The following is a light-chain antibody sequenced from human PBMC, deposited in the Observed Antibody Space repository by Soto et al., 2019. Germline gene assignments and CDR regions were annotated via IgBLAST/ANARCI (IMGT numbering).Light chain of an antibody. CDR3: ATWDDGLNGWV. J-gene: IGLJ3*02. Sequence: QSVLTQPPSASGTPGQRVTISCSGSSSNIGSSDVSWYQQLPGTAPKLLIYNNNQRPSGVPDRFSGSRSATSASLAISGRQSEDEADYYCATWDDGLNGWVFGGGTKLTVL. V-gene: IGLV1-44*01. CDR2: NNN. CDR1: SSNIGSSD.